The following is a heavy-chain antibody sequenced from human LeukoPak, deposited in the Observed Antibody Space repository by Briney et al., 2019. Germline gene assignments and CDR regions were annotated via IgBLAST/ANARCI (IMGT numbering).Heavy chain of an antibody. CDR1: GYSISSSNW. D-gene: IGHD5-18*01. J-gene: IGHJ3*02. V-gene: IGHV4-28*05. CDR3: ARNSGYSYGGFDI. Sequence: SDTLSLTCAVSGYSISSSNWWGWMRQPPGKGLEWIGYIHYSGTIYYNPSLKSRVTMSVDTSKNQFSLKRSSVTAVDTAVYYCARNSGYSYGGFDIWGQGTMVTVSS. CDR2: IHYSGTI.